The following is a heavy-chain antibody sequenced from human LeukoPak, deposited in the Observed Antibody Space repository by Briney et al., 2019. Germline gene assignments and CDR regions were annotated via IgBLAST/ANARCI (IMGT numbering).Heavy chain of an antibody. CDR1: TDTFNNYG. V-gene: IGHV1-69*01. J-gene: IGHJ4*02. Sequence: GSSVKVACKASTDTFNNYGIVWVRQAPGQGLEWMGGIVPVFETIDYAQKFQGRVTLSADDSTTTAYMELNSLRSEDTAVYYCARSWAVQITFYYFDDWGQGTLVTVSS. CDR3: ARSWAVQITFYYFDD. D-gene: IGHD1-1*01. CDR2: IVPVFETI.